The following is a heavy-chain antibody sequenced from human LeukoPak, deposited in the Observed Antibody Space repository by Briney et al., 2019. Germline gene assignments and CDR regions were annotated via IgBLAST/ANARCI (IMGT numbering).Heavy chain of an antibody. J-gene: IGHJ4*02. D-gene: IGHD6-19*01. Sequence: PGGSLRLSCAASGFTFNSYAMHWVRQAPGKGLEWVAVISYDGSNKYYADSVKGRFTISRDNSKNTLYLQMNSLRAEDTAVYYCAADSSGWSSWGQGTLVTVSS. CDR2: ISYDGSNK. V-gene: IGHV3-30*03. CDR3: AADSSGWSS. CDR1: GFTFNSYA.